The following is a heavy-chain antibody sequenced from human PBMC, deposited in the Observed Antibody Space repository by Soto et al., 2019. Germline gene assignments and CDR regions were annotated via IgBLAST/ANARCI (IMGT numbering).Heavy chain of an antibody. CDR3: VRAGHVFDVHYYGIDL. CDR2: ISSSGTYI. V-gene: IGHV3-21*01. J-gene: IGHJ6*02. CDR1: GFTVNDYS. D-gene: IGHD3-10*01. Sequence: HGGSLGLVCEASGFTVNDYSVDVSRQTPEKGLEWVSSISSSGTYIYYADSVKGRFAISRDNANNVMYLQMDTLRAEDTAVYYCVRAGHVFDVHYYGIDLSGQGTTVTVSS.